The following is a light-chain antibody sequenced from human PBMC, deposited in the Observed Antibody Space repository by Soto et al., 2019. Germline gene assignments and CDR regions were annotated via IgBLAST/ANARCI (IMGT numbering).Light chain of an antibody. CDR1: QSVSSN. CDR3: QQYNNWPLT. CDR2: GIS. J-gene: IGKJ4*01. Sequence: EIVMTQPPATLSVSPGERVTLSCRASQSVSSNLAWYQQKPGQAPRLLIYGISTRATGLPARFSGSGSETEFTLTISSLQSEDFAVYYCQQYNNWPLTFGGGTKVEIK. V-gene: IGKV3-15*01.